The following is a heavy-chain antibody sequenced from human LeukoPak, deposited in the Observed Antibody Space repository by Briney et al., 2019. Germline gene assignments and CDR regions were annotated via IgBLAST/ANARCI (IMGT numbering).Heavy chain of an antibody. V-gene: IGHV3-74*01. CDR2: INIDGSDT. D-gene: IGHD6-19*01. Sequence: GGSLRLSCAASGFTFTNYWMHWVRQAPGEGLVWVSLINIDGSDTSYADSVKGRFTISRDNAKNTLFLQMSSLRDEDTAVYYCATGSGWFPDSYWGQGTLVIVSS. CDR3: ATGSGWFPDSY. J-gene: IGHJ4*02. CDR1: GFTFTNYW.